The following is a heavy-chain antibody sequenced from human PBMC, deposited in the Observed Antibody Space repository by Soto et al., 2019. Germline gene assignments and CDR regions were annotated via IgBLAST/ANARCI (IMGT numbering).Heavy chain of an antibody. Sequence: PSETLSLTCTVSGDSISTGDYYWSWIRQSPGKGLEWIGYWYYSGSTYYNPSLQSRATISVDTSKKQFSLKLGSVTAADTAVYYCARTSNAAMYGPFDPWGQGTLVTVSS. CDR2: WYYSGST. CDR3: ARTSNAAMYGPFDP. D-gene: IGHD2-2*01. V-gene: IGHV4-30-4*01. CDR1: GDSISTGDYY. J-gene: IGHJ5*02.